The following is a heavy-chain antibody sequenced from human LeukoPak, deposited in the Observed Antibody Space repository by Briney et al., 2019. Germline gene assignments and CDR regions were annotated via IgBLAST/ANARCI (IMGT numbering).Heavy chain of an antibody. CDR1: GGTFSSYA. CDR2: IIPIFGTA. CDR3: ASRRTHDSSGYTSEDAFDI. J-gene: IGHJ3*02. Sequence: SVKVSCKASGGTFSSYAISWVRQAPGQGLEWMGRIIPIFGTANYAQEFQGRVTITTDESTSTAYLELSSLRSEDTAVYYCASRRTHDSSGYTSEDAFDIWGQGTMVTVSS. D-gene: IGHD3-22*01. V-gene: IGHV1-69*05.